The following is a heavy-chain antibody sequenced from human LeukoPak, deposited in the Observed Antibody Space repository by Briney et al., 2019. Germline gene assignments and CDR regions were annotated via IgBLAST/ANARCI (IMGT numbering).Heavy chain of an antibody. Sequence: ASVKVSSKASGYTFTGYYMHWVRQAPRQGLEWMGWTNPNSGGTNYAQKFQGRVTMTRDTSISTAYMELSRLRSVDAAVYYCARGPMGDIVATISYYYGMDVWGQGTMVTVSS. CDR1: GYTFTGYY. D-gene: IGHD5-12*01. V-gene: IGHV1-2*02. J-gene: IGHJ6*02. CDR2: TNPNSGGT. CDR3: ARGPMGDIVATISYYYGMDV.